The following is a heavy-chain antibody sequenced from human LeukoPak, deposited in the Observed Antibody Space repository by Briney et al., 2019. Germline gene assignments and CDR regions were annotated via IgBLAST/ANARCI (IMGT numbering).Heavy chain of an antibody. CDR3: ARGRSYDSRATNGY. V-gene: IGHV3-7*01. Sequence: GGPLSLPCAASGFPFSSYWLTWVHKAPGKGLEWVAKIKKNGSEKYYVDSVKGRFTISSDNAKNSMYLQMHSLRADDTAVYYCARGRSYDSRATNGYWGQGTLVTVSS. CDR2: IKKNGSEK. J-gene: IGHJ4*02. CDR1: GFPFSSYW. D-gene: IGHD3-22*01.